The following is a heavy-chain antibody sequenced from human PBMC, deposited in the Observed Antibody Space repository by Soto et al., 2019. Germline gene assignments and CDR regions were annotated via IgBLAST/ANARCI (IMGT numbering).Heavy chain of an antibody. V-gene: IGHV3-13*01. J-gene: IGHJ5*02. Sequence: PGGSLRLSCAASGFTFSSYDMHWVRQATGKGLEWVSAIGTAGDTYYPGSVKGRFTISRENAKNSLYLQMNSLRAEDTAVYYIARGPAGGITGTTYWFDPWGQGTLVTVSS. CDR2: IGTAGDT. CDR1: GFTFSSYD. D-gene: IGHD1-7*01. CDR3: ARGPAGGITGTTYWFDP.